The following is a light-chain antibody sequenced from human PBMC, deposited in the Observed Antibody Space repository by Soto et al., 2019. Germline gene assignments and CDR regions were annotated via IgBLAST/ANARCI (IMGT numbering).Light chain of an antibody. CDR3: SSYTSSISYV. CDR1: SSYVGGYNY. J-gene: IGLJ1*01. CDR2: DVS. V-gene: IGLV2-14*03. Sequence: QSVLTQPASVSGSPGQSITISCTGTSSYVGGYNYVSWYQSHPGEAPKLIIYDVSNRPSGVSDRFSGSKSGNTASLTISGLQAEDEADYYCSSYTSSISYVFGTGTKVTVL.